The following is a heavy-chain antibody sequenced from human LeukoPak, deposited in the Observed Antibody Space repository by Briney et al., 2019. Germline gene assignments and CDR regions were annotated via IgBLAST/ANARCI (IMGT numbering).Heavy chain of an antibody. CDR1: GFTFDDYA. CDR3: AKDIFRFDLGAFDI. Sequence: GGSLRLSCAASGFTFDDYAMHWVRQAPGKGLEWVSGISWNSGSIGYADSVKGRFTISRDNAKNSLYLQMNSLRAEDMALYYCAKDIFRFDLGAFDIWGQGTMVTVSS. D-gene: IGHD3-9*01. J-gene: IGHJ3*02. V-gene: IGHV3-9*03. CDR2: ISWNSGSI.